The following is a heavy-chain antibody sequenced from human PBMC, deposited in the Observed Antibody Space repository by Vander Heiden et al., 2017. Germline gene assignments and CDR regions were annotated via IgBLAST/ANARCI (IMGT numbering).Heavy chain of an antibody. CDR3: ARGKRGFSGYLDY. CDR1: GGSFSGYY. V-gene: IGHV4-34*01. J-gene: IGHJ4*02. CDR2: INHSGRT. Sequence: QVQLQQWRARLLKPSETLSLTCAVYGGSFSGYYWSWIRQPPGKGLEWIGEINHSGRTNYNPALKSRVTISVDTSKNQFSLKVRSVTAADTDVYYCARGKRGFSGYLDYWGQGTMVTVSS. D-gene: IGHD3-22*01.